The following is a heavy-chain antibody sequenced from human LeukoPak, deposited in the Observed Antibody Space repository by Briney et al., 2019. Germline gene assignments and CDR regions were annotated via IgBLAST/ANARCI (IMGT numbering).Heavy chain of an antibody. D-gene: IGHD6-13*01. CDR2: ISGRDGYT. Sequence: RGSLRLSCAASGFTFSSYAMSWVRQAPGKGLEWVSAISGRDGYTYYADSVKGRFTISRDNSKDTLFLHMSSLRAEDTAVYYCAKGTIAAAGTDCDYWGQGTLVTVSS. V-gene: IGHV3-23*01. CDR1: GFTFSSYA. J-gene: IGHJ4*02. CDR3: AKGTIAAAGTDCDY.